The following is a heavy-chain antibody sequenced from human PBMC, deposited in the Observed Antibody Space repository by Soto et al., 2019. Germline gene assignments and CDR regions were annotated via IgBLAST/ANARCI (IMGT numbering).Heavy chain of an antibody. Sequence: QVQLVQSGAEVKKPGASVKVSCKASGYTFASYAISWMRQAPGQGLEWMGWISAYNGNTNYAQKLQGRVTMTTDTTTSTAYMEMRSLSTDDTAVYYCARDPPPPDYWGQGTLVTVSS. CDR2: ISAYNGNT. CDR1: GYTFASYA. CDR3: ARDPPPPDY. J-gene: IGHJ4*02. V-gene: IGHV1-18*01.